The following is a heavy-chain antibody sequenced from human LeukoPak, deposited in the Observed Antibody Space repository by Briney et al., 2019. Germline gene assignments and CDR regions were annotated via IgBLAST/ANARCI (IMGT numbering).Heavy chain of an antibody. Sequence: ASVKVSCKASGYTFTSYAMNWVRQAPGQGLEWMGGIIPIFGTANYAQKFQGRVTITADESTSTAYMELSSLRSEDTAVYYCAREEGWFDPWGQGTLVTVSS. CDR2: IIPIFGTA. CDR1: GYTFTSYA. V-gene: IGHV1-69*13. J-gene: IGHJ5*02. CDR3: AREEGWFDP.